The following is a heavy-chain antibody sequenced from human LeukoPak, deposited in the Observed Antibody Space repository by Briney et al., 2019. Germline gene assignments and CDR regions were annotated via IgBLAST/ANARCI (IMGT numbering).Heavy chain of an antibody. Sequence: SETLSLTCTVSGGSISSYYWSWIRHPPGKGLEWIGYVSYSGDTTYNASLRSRRTISLDSSKLQFSLKLSSVTAADTGVYYCARHGGGGIYYFDSWGQGILVTVSS. V-gene: IGHV4-59*08. D-gene: IGHD3-16*01. J-gene: IGHJ4*02. CDR1: GGSISSYY. CDR3: ARHGGGGIYYFDS. CDR2: VSYSGDT.